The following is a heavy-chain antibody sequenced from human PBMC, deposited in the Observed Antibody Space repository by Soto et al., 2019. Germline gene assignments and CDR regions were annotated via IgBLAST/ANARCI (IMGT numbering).Heavy chain of an antibody. J-gene: IGHJ4*02. D-gene: IGHD3-10*01. CDR1: GYTFTGYY. Sequence: ASVKVSCKASGYTFTGYYMHWVRQAPGQGLEWMGWINPNSGGTNYAQKFQGWVTMTRDTSISTAYMELSRLRSDDTAVYYWATGTTFSVGGSGSPSFDYWGQGTLVTVSS. CDR3: ATGTTFSVGGSGSPSFDY. CDR2: INPNSGGT. V-gene: IGHV1-2*04.